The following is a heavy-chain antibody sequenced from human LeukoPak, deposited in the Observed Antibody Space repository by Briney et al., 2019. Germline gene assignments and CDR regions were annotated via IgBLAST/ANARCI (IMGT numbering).Heavy chain of an antibody. D-gene: IGHD3-3*01. CDR3: ARGRITIFGVIGVY. CDR2: MNPNSGNT. V-gene: IGHV1-8*03. J-gene: IGHJ4*02. CDR1: GYTFTSYD. Sequence: ASAKVSCKASGYTFTSYDINWVRQATGQGLEWMGWMNPNSGNTSYAQKFQGRVTITRNTSISTAYMELSSLRSEDTAVYYCARGRITIFGVIGVYWGQGTLVTVSS.